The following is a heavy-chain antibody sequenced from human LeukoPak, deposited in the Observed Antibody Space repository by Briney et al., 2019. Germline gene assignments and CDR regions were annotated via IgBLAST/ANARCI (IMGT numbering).Heavy chain of an antibody. D-gene: IGHD2-8*02. CDR1: GFTFSDYY. CDR3: ARDQVVSNPVRINNWFDP. Sequence: GGSLRLSCAASGFTFSDYYMSWIRQAPGKGLEWVSYISSSGSTIYYADSVKGRFTISRDNAKNSLYLQMNSLRAEDTAVYYCARDQVVSNPVRINNWFDPWGQGTLVTVSS. CDR2: ISSSGSTI. J-gene: IGHJ5*02. V-gene: IGHV3-11*01.